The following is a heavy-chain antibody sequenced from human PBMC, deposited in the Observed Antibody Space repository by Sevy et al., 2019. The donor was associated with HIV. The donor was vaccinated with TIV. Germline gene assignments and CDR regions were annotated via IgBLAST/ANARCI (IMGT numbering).Heavy chain of an antibody. D-gene: IGHD1-26*01. CDR2: TSGSSNYI. J-gene: IGHJ6*02. V-gene: IGHV3-21*01. CDR1: GFTFDTYS. CDR3: AKRLVSWDGMDV. Sequence: GGSLRLSCAASGFTFDTYSMNWVRQAPGKGLEWVSFTSGSSNYIYYADSVKGRFTVSRDNAKNSLYLQMNRVRAEDTAVYYCAKRLVSWDGMDVWGQGTTVTVSS.